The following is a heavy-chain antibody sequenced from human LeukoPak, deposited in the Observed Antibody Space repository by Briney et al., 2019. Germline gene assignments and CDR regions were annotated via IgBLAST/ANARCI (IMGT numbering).Heavy chain of an antibody. J-gene: IGHJ6*03. CDR1: GGSISSGSYY. D-gene: IGHD6-13*01. CDR3: ARDGAAGTNYYYYYYMDV. CDR2: IYTSGST. Sequence: SETLSLTCTVSGGSISSGSYYWSWIRQPAGKGLEWIGRIYTSGSTNYNPSLKSRVTISVDTSKNQFSLKLSSVTAADTAVYYCARDGAAGTNYYYYYYMDVWGKGTTVTISS. V-gene: IGHV4-61*02.